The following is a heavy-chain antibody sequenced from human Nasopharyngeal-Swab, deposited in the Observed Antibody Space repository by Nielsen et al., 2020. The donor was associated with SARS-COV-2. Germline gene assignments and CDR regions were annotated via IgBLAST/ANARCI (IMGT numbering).Heavy chain of an antibody. J-gene: IGHJ4*02. V-gene: IGHV3-21*01. CDR3: AREEPGDY. Sequence: GESLKISCAASGFTFSSYSMNWVRQAPGKGLEWVSSISSSSSYIYYADSVKGRFTISRDNAKNSLYLQMNSLRAEDTAVYYCAREEPGDYWGQGTLVTVSS. CDR2: ISSSSSYI. D-gene: IGHD1-14*01. CDR1: GFTFSSYS.